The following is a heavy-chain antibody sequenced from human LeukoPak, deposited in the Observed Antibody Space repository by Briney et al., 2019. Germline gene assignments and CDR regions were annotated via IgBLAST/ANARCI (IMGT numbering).Heavy chain of an antibody. J-gene: IGHJ5*02. CDR1: GYTLTNHD. Sequence: ASVKVSCKASGYTLTNHDINWVRQAPGQGREWMGINNPSGGSTSYAQKLQGRVTMTRDTSTSTVYMELSSLRSEDTAVYYCARANWFDPWGQGTLVTVSS. CDR2: NNPSGGST. V-gene: IGHV1-46*01. CDR3: ARANWFDP.